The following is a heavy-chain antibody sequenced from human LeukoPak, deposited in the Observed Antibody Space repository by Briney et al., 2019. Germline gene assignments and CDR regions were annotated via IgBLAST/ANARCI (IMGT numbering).Heavy chain of an antibody. V-gene: IGHV4-59*01. CDR3: AREIYYGSGFYFDY. Sequence: PSETLSLTCAVYGGSFSGYYWSWIRQPPGKGLEWIGYIFYSGSTNYNPSLKSRVTISVDTSKNQFSLKLSSVTAADTALYYCAREIYYGSGFYFDYWGQGTLVTVSS. J-gene: IGHJ4*02. CDR1: GGSFSGYY. D-gene: IGHD3-10*01. CDR2: IFYSGST.